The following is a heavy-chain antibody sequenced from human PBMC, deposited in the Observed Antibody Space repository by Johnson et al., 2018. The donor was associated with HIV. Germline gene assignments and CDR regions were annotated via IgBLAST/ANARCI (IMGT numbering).Heavy chain of an antibody. Sequence: QVQLVESGGGLVKPGGSLRLSCAASGFTFSDYYMSWIRQAPGTGLEWVSYISSSGSTIYSADSVKGRVTISRDDSINTVYLQMNSLKSEDMAVYYCTTGDCSGGSCHAFDIWGQGTMVTVSS. CDR2: ISSSGSTI. D-gene: IGHD2-15*01. CDR1: GFTFSDYY. V-gene: IGHV3-11*01. CDR3: TTGDCSGGSCHAFDI. J-gene: IGHJ3*02.